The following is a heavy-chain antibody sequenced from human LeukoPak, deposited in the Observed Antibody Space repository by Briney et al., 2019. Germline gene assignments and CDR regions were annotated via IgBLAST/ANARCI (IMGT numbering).Heavy chain of an antibody. J-gene: IGHJ4*02. Sequence: SETLSLTCTVSGGSISSGDYYWSWIRQPPGKGLEWIGYIYYSGSTYYNPSLKSRVTISVDTSKNQFSLKLSSVTVADTAVYYCARTKGDYGDLIDYWGQGTLVTVSS. CDR1: GGSISSGDYY. V-gene: IGHV4-30-4*01. D-gene: IGHD4-17*01. CDR3: ARTKGDYGDLIDY. CDR2: IYYSGST.